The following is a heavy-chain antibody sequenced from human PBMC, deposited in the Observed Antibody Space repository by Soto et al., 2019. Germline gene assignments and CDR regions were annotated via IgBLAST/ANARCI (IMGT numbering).Heavy chain of an antibody. CDR1: GFNFSRYW. Sequence: VQLVESGGGLDQPGGSLRLSCTVSGFNFSRYWMNWVREAPGKGLEWVANSRPDTDDRFHADSVRGRFSISRDNAKKSLFLQMNSLRVEDTAAYYCATEDGTFDYWGQGILVAVSS. J-gene: IGHJ4*02. V-gene: IGHV3-7*04. D-gene: IGHD1-26*01. CDR3: ATEDGTFDY. CDR2: SRPDTDDR.